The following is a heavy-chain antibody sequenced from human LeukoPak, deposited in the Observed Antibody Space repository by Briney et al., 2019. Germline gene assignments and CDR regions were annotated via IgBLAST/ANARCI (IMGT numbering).Heavy chain of an antibody. J-gene: IGHJ4*02. Sequence: GGSLRLSCVVSGFTFSDSSMNWVRQAPGKGLEWISYISSSSTTIYYADSVRGRFTISRDNAKNSLYLQMDRLRPEDTAVYYCARFFDTFGWGQGTLVTVSS. D-gene: IGHD2-2*02. CDR1: GFTFSDSS. CDR3: ARFFDTFG. V-gene: IGHV3-48*04. CDR2: ISSSSTTI.